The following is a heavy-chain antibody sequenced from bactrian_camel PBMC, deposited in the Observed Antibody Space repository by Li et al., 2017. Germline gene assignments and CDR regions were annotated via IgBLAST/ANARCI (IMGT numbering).Heavy chain of an antibody. Sequence: QLVESGGGSVQAGGSLRLSCAASGYTYSRNCMGWFRQAPAKGREGVASIYTGTDRTYYADAVKGRFTISRENAKITVYLQMNSLKPEDTAMYYCAARGPYCYTKLSVRDFTYWGQGTQVTVS. V-gene: IGHV3S25*01. CDR2: IYTGTDRT. D-gene: IGHD2*01. J-gene: IGHJ6*01. CDR3: AARGPYCYTKLSVRDFTY. CDR1: GYTYSRNC.